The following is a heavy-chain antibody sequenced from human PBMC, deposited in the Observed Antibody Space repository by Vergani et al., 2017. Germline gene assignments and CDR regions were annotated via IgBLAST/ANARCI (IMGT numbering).Heavy chain of an antibody. J-gene: IGHJ4*02. Sequence: QVQLVESGGGVVQPGGSLRLSCAASGFTFSSYGMHWVRQAPGKGLEWGAFIRYDGSNKYYADSVKGRFTISRDNSKNTLYLQMTSLRAEDTAVYYCAKDLGAYSSGYLCDYWGQGTLVTVSS. D-gene: IGHD3-22*01. CDR1: GFTFSSYG. CDR2: IRYDGSNK. CDR3: AKDLGAYSSGYLCDY. V-gene: IGHV3-30*02.